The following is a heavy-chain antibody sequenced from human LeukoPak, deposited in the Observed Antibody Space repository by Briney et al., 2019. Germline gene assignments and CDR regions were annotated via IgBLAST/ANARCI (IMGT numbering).Heavy chain of an antibody. J-gene: IGHJ4*02. Sequence: PGGSLRLSCAASGFTFDDYAMHGVRHAPGKGLEGVSGISWNGGSKYYADSVKGRFTISRDNAKNSLYLQMNSLRAEDMALYYCAKDALVYSSSWYGGGSFDYWGQGTLVTVSS. D-gene: IGHD6-13*01. CDR1: GFTFDDYA. CDR2: ISWNGGSK. CDR3: AKDALVYSSSWYGGGSFDY. V-gene: IGHV3-9*03.